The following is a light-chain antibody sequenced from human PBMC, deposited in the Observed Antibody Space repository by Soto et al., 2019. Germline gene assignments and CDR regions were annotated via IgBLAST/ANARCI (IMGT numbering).Light chain of an antibody. Sequence: EIVLTQSPGTLSLSPGDGGSLSCRASHVVSASSLAWYKQKPGQAPTLAIYAASRRATGIPDRFSGSGSGSDFSLNIIRLKPDDSAVYFCQLCETSLPFSFGHGTKLEF. J-gene: IGKJ2*01. CDR3: QLCETSLPFS. V-gene: IGKV3-20*01. CDR1: HVVSASS. CDR2: AAS.